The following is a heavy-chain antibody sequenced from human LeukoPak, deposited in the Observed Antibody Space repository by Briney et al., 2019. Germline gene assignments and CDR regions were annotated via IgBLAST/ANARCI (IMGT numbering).Heavy chain of an antibody. V-gene: IGHV4-59*01. CDR3: ARRAAATPDFDY. CDR2: IYYSGST. Sequence: SETLSLTCTVSGGSISSYYWSWIRQPPGKGLEWIGYIYYSGSTNYNPSLKSRVTISVDTSKNQFSLKLSSVTAADTAVYYCARRAAATPDFDYWGQGTLVTVSS. J-gene: IGHJ4*02. CDR1: GGSISSYY. D-gene: IGHD2-15*01.